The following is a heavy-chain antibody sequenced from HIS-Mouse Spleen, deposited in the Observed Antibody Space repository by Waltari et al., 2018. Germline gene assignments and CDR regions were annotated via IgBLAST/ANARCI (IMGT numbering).Heavy chain of an antibody. CDR1: GGSTRTRSYY. J-gene: IGHJ2*01. V-gene: IGHV4-39*07. Sequence: QLPLQESGPGLVKPSETLSLTCTVPGGSTRTRSYYWGWIRQPPGKGLEWIGSVYYSGSTYYNPSLKSRVTISVDTSKNQFSLKLSSVTAADTAVYYCAREIPYSSSWYDWYFDLWGRGTLVTVSS. CDR3: AREIPYSSSWYDWYFDL. CDR2: VYYSGST. D-gene: IGHD6-13*01.